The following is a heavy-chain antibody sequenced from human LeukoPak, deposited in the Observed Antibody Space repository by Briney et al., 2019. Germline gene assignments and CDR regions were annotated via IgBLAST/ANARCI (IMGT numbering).Heavy chain of an antibody. V-gene: IGHV1-69*01. CDR1: GGTFSIYT. D-gene: IGHD3-22*01. J-gene: IGHJ3*02. Sequence: SVNVSCKASGGTFSIYTISMVRQGPGQGNEWMGGIITIVGTANSAQKCQGRVASTADDSTSTEYMELSSLKSEDTAVYYCARDGYYYESSGYYYDLGDAFDIWGQGTMVTVSS. CDR3: ARDGYYYESSGYYYDLGDAFDI. CDR2: IITIVGTA.